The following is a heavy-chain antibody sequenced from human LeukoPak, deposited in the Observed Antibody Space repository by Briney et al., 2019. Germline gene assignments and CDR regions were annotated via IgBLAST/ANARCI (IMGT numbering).Heavy chain of an antibody. CDR3: ARGEILGVVQSFDY. Sequence: GASVKVSCKASGYTFTGYYMHWVRQAPGQGLEWMGWINPNSGGTNYAQKFQGRVTMTRDTSISTAYMELSRLRSDDTAVYYCARGEILGVVQSFDYWGQGTLVTASS. CDR1: GYTFTGYY. J-gene: IGHJ4*02. CDR2: INPNSGGT. V-gene: IGHV1-2*02. D-gene: IGHD3-3*01.